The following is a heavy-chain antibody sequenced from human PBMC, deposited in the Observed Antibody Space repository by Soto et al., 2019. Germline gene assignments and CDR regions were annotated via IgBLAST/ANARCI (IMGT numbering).Heavy chain of an antibody. V-gene: IGHV4-34*01. CDR1: GGSFSGYY. J-gene: IGHJ5*02. CDR3: ARGLMTPGNVRPDP. CDR2: INHSGST. D-gene: IGHD3-16*01. Sequence: SETLSLTCAVYGGSFSGYYWSWIRQPPGKGLEWIGEINHSGSTNYNPALKSRVTISVDPSKNQFSLKLSSVTAADTAVYYCARGLMTPGNVRPDPWGQGTLVTVSS.